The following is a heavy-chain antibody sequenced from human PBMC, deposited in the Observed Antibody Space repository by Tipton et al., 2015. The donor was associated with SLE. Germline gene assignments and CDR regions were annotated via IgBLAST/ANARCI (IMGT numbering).Heavy chain of an antibody. Sequence: TLSLTCSVSGDSISSGSYYWSWIRQPAGKGLEWIGHIYASGSTNYNPSLKSRVAMSVDTSMNQFSLKLSSVTAADTAVYYCARGNDYQYGMDVWGQGTTVTVSS. J-gene: IGHJ6*02. V-gene: IGHV4-61*09. CDR3: ARGNDYQYGMDV. CDR1: GDSISSGSYY. CDR2: IYASGST.